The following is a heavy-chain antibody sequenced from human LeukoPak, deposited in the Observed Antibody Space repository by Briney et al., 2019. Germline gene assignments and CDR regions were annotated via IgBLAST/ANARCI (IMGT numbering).Heavy chain of an antibody. D-gene: IGHD6-19*01. CDR3: ARDMYKSGRVPFDN. CDR1: GYTFIGNY. Sequence: ASVKVSCKASGYTFIGNYMHWVRQAPGQGLEWMGWISAYNGNTNYAQKFQGRVTMTTDTSTSTAYMELRSLRSDDTAVYYCARDMYKSGRVPFDNWGQGTLVTVSS. J-gene: IGHJ4*02. CDR2: ISAYNGNT. V-gene: IGHV1-18*04.